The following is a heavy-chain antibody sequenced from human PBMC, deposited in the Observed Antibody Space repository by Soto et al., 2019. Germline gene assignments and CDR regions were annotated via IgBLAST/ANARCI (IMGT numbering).Heavy chain of an antibody. V-gene: IGHV1-69*01. D-gene: IGHD1-26*01. Sequence: QVQLVQSGAEVKKPGSSVKVSCKASGGIFSSYAISWVRQAPGQGLEGMGEIITILNTPHYAQKFQDRLTITADESTRTASMELSSLRSDDTAVYYCARIGGVGAPPGADYWGQGTLVTVSS. CDR3: ARIGGVGAPPGADY. J-gene: IGHJ4*02. CDR1: GGIFSSYA. CDR2: IITILNTP.